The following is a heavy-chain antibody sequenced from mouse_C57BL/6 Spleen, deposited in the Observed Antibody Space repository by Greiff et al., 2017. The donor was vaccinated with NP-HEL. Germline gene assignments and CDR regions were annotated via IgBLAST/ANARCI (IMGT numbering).Heavy chain of an antibody. J-gene: IGHJ2*01. CDR3: ARLWAAYGSSHFDY. D-gene: IGHD1-1*01. V-gene: IGHV1-55*01. Sequence: QVQLQQPGAELVKPGASVKMSCKASGYSFTSYWITWVKQRPGQGLEWIGDIYPGSGSTNYNEKFKSKATLTVDTTSSTAYMQLSSLTSEDSAVYYCARLWAAYGSSHFDYWGKGTTLTVSS. CDR1: GYSFTSYW. CDR2: IYPGSGST.